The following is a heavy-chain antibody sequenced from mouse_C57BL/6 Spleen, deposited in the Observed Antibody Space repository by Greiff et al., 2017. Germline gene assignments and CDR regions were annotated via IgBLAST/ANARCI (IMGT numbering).Heavy chain of an antibody. CDR1: GYSITSGYY. D-gene: IGHD4-1*01. CDR2: ISYDGSN. V-gene: IGHV3-6*01. J-gene: IGHJ2*01. CDR3: ARGTGPFDY. Sequence: DVKLQESGPGLVKPSQSLSLTCSVTGYSITSGYYWNWIRQFPGNKLEWMGYISYDGSNNYNPSLKNRISITRDTSKNQFFLKLNSVTTEDTATYYCARGTGPFDYWGQGTTLTVSS.